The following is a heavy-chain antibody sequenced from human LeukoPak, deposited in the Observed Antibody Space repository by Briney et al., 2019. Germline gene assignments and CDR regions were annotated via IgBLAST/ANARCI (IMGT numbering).Heavy chain of an antibody. J-gene: IGHJ6*02. Sequence: PGGSLRLSCAASGFTFCSYSMNWVRQAPGKGLEWVSSISSSSSYIYYADSVKGRFTISRDNAKNSLYLQMNSLRAEDTAVYYCARDGLNCSSTSCYPRRYYGMDVWGQGTTVTVSS. CDR1: GFTFCSYS. V-gene: IGHV3-21*01. D-gene: IGHD2-2*01. CDR3: ARDGLNCSSTSCYPRRYYGMDV. CDR2: ISSSSSYI.